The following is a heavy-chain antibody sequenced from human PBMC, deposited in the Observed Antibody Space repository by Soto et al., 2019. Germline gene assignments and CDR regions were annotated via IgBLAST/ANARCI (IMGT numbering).Heavy chain of an antibody. CDR1: GGAISSSKW. CDR3: ARASATMAAAAISDY. D-gene: IGHD6-13*01. J-gene: IGHJ4*02. V-gene: IGHV4-4*02. Sequence: QVQLQESGPGLVKPSGTLSLTCAVSGGAISSSKWWSWVRQPPGKGLEWIGEIYQSGSTNYNPSLGSRGRXAXXXSXHPVSLELTAVSAADTAVYYWARASATMAAAAISDYWGQGALVTVSS. CDR2: IYQSGST.